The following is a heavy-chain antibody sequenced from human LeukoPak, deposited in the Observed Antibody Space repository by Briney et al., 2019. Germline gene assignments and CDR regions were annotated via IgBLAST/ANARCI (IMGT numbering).Heavy chain of an antibody. Sequence: ASVKVSFKASGYTFTSYYMHWVRQAPGQGLEWMGRINPNSGGTNYAQKFQGRVTMTRDTSISTAYMELSRLRSDDTAVYYCARVPIPYGSGSYYKGGGGWFDPWGQGTLVTVSS. J-gene: IGHJ5*02. CDR1: GYTFTSYY. D-gene: IGHD3-10*01. CDR2: INPNSGGT. CDR3: ARVPIPYGSGSYYKGGGGWFDP. V-gene: IGHV1-2*06.